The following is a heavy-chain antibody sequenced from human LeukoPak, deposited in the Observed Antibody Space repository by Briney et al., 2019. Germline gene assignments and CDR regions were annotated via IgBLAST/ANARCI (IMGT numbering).Heavy chain of an antibody. CDR2: IYHSGST. CDR1: GYSISSGYY. J-gene: IGHJ4*02. D-gene: IGHD1-26*01. V-gene: IGHV4-38-2*02. Sequence: PSETLSLTCTVSGYSISSGYYWGWIRQPPGKGLAWIGSIYHSGSTYYNPSLKSRVTISVDTSKNQFSLKLSSVTAADTAVYYCARGGSYWGTDYWGQGTLVTVSS. CDR3: ARGGSYWGTDY.